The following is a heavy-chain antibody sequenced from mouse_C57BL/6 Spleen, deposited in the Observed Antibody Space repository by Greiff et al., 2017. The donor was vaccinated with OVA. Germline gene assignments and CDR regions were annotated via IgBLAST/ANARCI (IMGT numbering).Heavy chain of an antibody. V-gene: IGHV1-69*01. J-gene: IGHJ2*01. CDR3: ARRPAQATTFDY. CDR1: GYTFTSYW. Sequence: QVQLQQPGAELVMPGASVKLSCKASGYTFTSYWMHWVKQRPGPGLEWIGEIDPSDSYTNYNQKFKGKSTLTVDKSSSTAYMQLSSLTSEDSAVYYCARRPAQATTFDYWGQGTTLTVSS. D-gene: IGHD3-2*02. CDR2: IDPSDSYT.